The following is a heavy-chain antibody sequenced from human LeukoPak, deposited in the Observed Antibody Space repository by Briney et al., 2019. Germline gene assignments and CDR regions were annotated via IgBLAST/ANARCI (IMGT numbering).Heavy chain of an antibody. J-gene: IGHJ5*02. Sequence: SETLSLTCTVSGGSISSGDYYWSWIRQPPGKGLEWIGYIYYSGSTYYNPSLKSRVTISVDTSKNQFSLKLSSVTAADTAVYYCARVGFIVGAKGLNWFDPWGQGTLVIVSS. CDR2: IYYSGST. CDR3: ARVGFIVGAKGLNWFDP. V-gene: IGHV4-30-4*01. D-gene: IGHD1-26*01. CDR1: GGSISSGDYY.